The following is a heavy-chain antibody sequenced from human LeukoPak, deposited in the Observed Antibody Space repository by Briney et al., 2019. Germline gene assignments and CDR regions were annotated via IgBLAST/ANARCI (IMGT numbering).Heavy chain of an antibody. D-gene: IGHD3-10*01. J-gene: IGHJ4*02. V-gene: IGHV3-74*01. CDR2: INSDGSTT. CDR3: ARGQLWFRELMPVGDLDY. Sequence: PGGSLRLSCAASGFTFSSSWMHWVRQVPGKGLLWVSRINSDGSTTSYADSVKGRFTISRDNAKNTLYLQMNSLRAEDTAVYYCARGQLWFRELMPVGDLDYWGQGTLVTVSS. CDR1: GFTFSSSW.